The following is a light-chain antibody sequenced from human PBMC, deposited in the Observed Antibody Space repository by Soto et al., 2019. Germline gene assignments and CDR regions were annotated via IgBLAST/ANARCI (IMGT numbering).Light chain of an antibody. CDR3: QSYDSSLSGGV. V-gene: IGLV1-40*01. J-gene: IGLJ3*02. Sequence: QSVLTQPPSVSGAPGQRVTISCTGSSSNFGAGYDVHWYQHLPGTAPKLLIYGNINRPSGAPDRFSGFKSGTSASLAITGLQAEDEADYYCQSYDSSLSGGVFGGGTKVTVL. CDR2: GNI. CDR1: SSNFGAGYD.